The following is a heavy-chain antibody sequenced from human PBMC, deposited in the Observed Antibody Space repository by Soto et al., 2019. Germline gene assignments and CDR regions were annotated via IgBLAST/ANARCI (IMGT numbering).Heavy chain of an antibody. CDR1: GFTFSSYA. J-gene: IGHJ6*02. D-gene: IGHD4-4*01. Sequence: GGSLRLSCAASGFTFSSYAMSWVRQAPGKGLEWVSAISGSGGSTYYADSVKGRFTISRDNSKNTLYLQMNSLRAEDTAVYYCAKDSVTTYSGYYYGMDVWGQGTTVTVSS. CDR3: AKDSVTTYSGYYYGMDV. CDR2: ISGSGGST. V-gene: IGHV3-23*01.